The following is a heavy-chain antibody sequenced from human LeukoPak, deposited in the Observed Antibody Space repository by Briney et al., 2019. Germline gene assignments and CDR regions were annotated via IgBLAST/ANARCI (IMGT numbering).Heavy chain of an antibody. D-gene: IGHD1-14*01. V-gene: IGHV3-23*01. Sequence: GGSLRLSCAASGFTLRSYVMSWVRQVPGKGLEWVSARGSAGDITDYAESVKGRFTISRDTSENTLYLEMHSLRAEDTAIYYCAKDQLAGKNYHYYMDVWGKGTTVTVSS. CDR3: AKDQLAGKNYHYYMDV. CDR2: RGSAGDIT. J-gene: IGHJ6*03. CDR1: GFTLRSYV.